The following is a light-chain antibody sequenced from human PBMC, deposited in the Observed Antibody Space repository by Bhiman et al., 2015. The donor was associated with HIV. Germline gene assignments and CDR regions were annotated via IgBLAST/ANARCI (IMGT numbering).Light chain of an antibody. CDR2: DVN. CDR3: SSYAGIQTSYV. J-gene: IGLJ1*01. V-gene: IGLV2-14*01. CDR1: SNDVGGFNY. Sequence: QSALTQPASVSGSPGQSITISCTGTSNDVGGFNYVSWYQQHPGKAPKLIIFDVNVRPSGVSNRFFGSKSGSAASLTISGLQAEDEAEYYCSSYAGIQTSYVFGTGTKVTVL.